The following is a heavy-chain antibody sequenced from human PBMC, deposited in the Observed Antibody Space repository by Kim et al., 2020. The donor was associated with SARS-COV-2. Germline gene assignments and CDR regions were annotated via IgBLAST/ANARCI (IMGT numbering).Heavy chain of an antibody. J-gene: IGHJ6*02. Sequence: SETLSLTCTVSGGSISSYYWSWIRQPPGKGLEWIGYIYYSGSTNYNPSLKSRVTISVDTSKNQFSLKLSSVTAADTAVYYCARWYYDSWSGTTRTYDGMDVWGQGTTVTVSS. V-gene: IGHV4-59*01. CDR2: IYYSGST. CDR3: ARWYYDSWSGTTRTYDGMDV. D-gene: IGHD3-3*01. CDR1: GGSISSYY.